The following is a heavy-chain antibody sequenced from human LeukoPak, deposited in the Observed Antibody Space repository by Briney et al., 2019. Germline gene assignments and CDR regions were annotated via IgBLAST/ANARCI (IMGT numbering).Heavy chain of an antibody. D-gene: IGHD1-26*01. CDR1: GFTFSSYS. CDR2: ISSSSSYI. CDR3: AKDGELGVDAFDI. Sequence: PGGSLRLSCAASGFTFSSYSMNWVRQAPGKGLEWVSSISSSSSYIYYADSVKGRFTISRDNAKNSLYLQMNSLRAEDTALYYCAKDGELGVDAFDIWGQGTMVTVSS. J-gene: IGHJ3*02. V-gene: IGHV3-21*04.